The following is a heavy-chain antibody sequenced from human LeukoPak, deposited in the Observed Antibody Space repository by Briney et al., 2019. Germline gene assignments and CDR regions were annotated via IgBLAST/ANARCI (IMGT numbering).Heavy chain of an antibody. Sequence: GASVKVSCKASGYTFTNYGVSWVRQAPGQGLEWMGWINAYNGDTHYAQNLQGRLTMTTDTSTSTAFMEPRSLRPDDTAVYYCARWGLAAPGTYYYYYMDVWGRGTTVTVSS. D-gene: IGHD6-13*01. V-gene: IGHV1-18*01. CDR2: INAYNGDT. CDR3: ARWGLAAPGTYYYYYMDV. J-gene: IGHJ6*03. CDR1: GYTFTNYG.